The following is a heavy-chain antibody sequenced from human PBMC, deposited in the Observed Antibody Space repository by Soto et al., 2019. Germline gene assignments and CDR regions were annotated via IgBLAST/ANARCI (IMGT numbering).Heavy chain of an antibody. CDR1: GGSFDCYY. Sequence: PSETLSLTCALYGGSFDCYYWSWIRQSPGKGLEWIGEIHHSGSTKYNPSLKSRVSLSVDTSTKQFSLKMTSMTAADRGVYYCAREIVGAISRSDALDIWGQGTMVTVSS. CDR3: AREIVGAISRSDALDI. V-gene: IGHV4-34*01. J-gene: IGHJ3*02. CDR2: IHHSGST. D-gene: IGHD1-26*01.